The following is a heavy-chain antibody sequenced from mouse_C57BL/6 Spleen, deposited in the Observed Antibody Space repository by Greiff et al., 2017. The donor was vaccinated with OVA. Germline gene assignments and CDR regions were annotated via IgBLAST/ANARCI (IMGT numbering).Heavy chain of an antibody. CDR3: ARGLREGYFDV. V-gene: IGHV5-16*01. D-gene: IGHD6-2*01. CDR2: INYDGSST. Sequence: DVKLVESEGGLVQPGSSMKLSCTASGFTFSDYYMAWVRQVPEKGLEWVANINYDGSSTYYLDSLKSRFIISRDNAKNILYLQMSSLKSEDTATYYCARGLREGYFDVWGTGTTVTVSS. CDR1: GFTFSDYY. J-gene: IGHJ1*03.